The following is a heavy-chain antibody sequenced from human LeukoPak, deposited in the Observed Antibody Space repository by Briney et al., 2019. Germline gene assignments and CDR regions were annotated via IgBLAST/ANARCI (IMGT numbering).Heavy chain of an antibody. CDR3: AGYSGYEFDY. V-gene: IGHV3-21*01. CDR2: ISSSSTYI. D-gene: IGHD5-12*01. J-gene: IGHJ4*02. Sequence: PGGSLRLSCAASGFTFSTYTMNWVRQAPGQGLEWVSSISSSSTYIYYADSVKGRFTISRDNAKNSLYLQMNSLRAEDTAVYYCAGYSGYEFDYWGQGTLVTVSS. CDR1: GFTFSTYT.